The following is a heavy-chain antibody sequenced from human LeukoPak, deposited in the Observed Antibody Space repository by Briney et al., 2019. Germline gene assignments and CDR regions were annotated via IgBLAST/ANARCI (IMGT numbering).Heavy chain of an antibody. CDR2: INSDGSST. D-gene: IGHD2-2*01. CDR1: GFTFSSYW. Sequence: PGGSLRLSCAASGFTFSSYWMHWVRHAPGKGLVWVSRINSDGSSTSYADSVKGRFTISRDNAKNTLYLQMNSLRAEDTAVYYCARGYCSSTSCYGFDYWGQGTLVTVSS. J-gene: IGHJ4*02. V-gene: IGHV3-74*01. CDR3: ARGYCSSTSCYGFDY.